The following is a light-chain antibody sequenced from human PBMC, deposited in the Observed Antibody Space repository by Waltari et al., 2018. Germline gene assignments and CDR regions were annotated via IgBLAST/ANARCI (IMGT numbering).Light chain of an antibody. CDR1: SSNIGRNT. CDR3: AVWDDSLNGWV. V-gene: IGLV1-44*01. J-gene: IGLJ3*02. Sequence: QSVVTQPPSASGTPGQRVILSCSGRSSNIGRNTVHWFQQLPGTAPKLLIFFNNQRPSGVPDRFSGSKSGTSASLAISGLRSEDEAHYYCAVWDDSLNGWVFGGGTKLTVL. CDR2: FNN.